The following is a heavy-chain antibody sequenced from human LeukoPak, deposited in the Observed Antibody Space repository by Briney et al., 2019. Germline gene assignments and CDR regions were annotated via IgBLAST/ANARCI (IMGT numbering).Heavy chain of an antibody. CDR2: INPNSGGT. CDR1: GYTFTGYY. CDR3: ALASIVVVPAAMRAWFDP. Sequence: ASVKVSCRASGYTFTGYYMHWVRQAPGQGLEWMGRINPNSGGTNYAQKFQGRVTMTRDTSISTAYMELSRLRSDDTAVYYCALASIVVVPAAMRAWFDPWGQGTLVTVSS. D-gene: IGHD2-2*01. J-gene: IGHJ5*02. V-gene: IGHV1-2*06.